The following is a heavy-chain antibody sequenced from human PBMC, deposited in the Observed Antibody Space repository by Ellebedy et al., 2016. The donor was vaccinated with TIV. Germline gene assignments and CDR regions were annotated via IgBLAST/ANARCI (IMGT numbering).Heavy chain of an antibody. CDR2: VYYSGSP. V-gene: IGHV4-59*01. CDR3: ARGFLSKWLDP. J-gene: IGHJ5*02. Sequence: MPSETLSLTCTVSGGSTSTYYWTWIRQPPGKGLEWIGNVYYSGSPNYNPSPKSRVTISLDTSKKPFSLKLDSVTAADTAVYYCARGFLSKWLDPWGRGILVTVAS. CDR1: GGSTSTYY.